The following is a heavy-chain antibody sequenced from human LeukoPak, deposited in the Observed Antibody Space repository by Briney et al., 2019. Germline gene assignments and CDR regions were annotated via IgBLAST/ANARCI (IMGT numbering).Heavy chain of an antibody. V-gene: IGHV4-30-4*01. D-gene: IGHD3-22*01. CDR3: ARDTFIYYDSSGYQDHDAFDI. CDR1: GGSISSGDYY. CDR2: IYYSGST. J-gene: IGHJ3*02. Sequence: SETLSLTCTVSGGSISSGDYYWSWIRQPPGKGLEWIGYIYYSGSTYYNPSLKSRATISVDTSKNQFSLKLSSVTAADTAVYYCARDTFIYYDSSGYQDHDAFDIWGQGTMVTVSS.